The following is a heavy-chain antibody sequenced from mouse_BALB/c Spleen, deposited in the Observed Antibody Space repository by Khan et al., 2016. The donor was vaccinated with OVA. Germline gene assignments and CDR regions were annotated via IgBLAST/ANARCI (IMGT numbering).Heavy chain of an antibody. CDR3: ARVGYNGNMDC. CDR1: GFTFTNYG. V-gene: IGHV9-3-1*01. D-gene: IGHD2-14*01. J-gene: IGHJ4*01. Sequence: QIQLVQSGPELKKPGETVQISCKASGFTFTNYGMNWVKQAPGKDLKWMGWINTYTGEPTFADDFKGRFAFSLETSASTAYLQSNSTKNEDTATYFCARVGYNGNMDCWGQGTTVTVSS. CDR2: INTYTGEP.